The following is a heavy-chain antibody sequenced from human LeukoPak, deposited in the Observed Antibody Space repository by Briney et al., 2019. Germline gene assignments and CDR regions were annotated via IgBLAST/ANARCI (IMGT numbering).Heavy chain of an antibody. CDR2: IYYSGST. Sequence: SETLSLTCTVSGGSISSSSYYWGWIRQPPGKGLEWIGSIYYSGSTYYNPSLKSRVTISVDTSKNQFSLKLSSVTAADTAVYYCARLGDYYDSSGPRSPHFDYWGQGTLVTVSS. CDR3: ARLGDYYDSSGPRSPHFDY. J-gene: IGHJ4*02. D-gene: IGHD3-22*01. V-gene: IGHV4-39*01. CDR1: GGSISSSSYY.